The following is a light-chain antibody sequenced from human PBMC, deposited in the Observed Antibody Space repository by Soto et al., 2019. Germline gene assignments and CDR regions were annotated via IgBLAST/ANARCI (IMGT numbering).Light chain of an antibody. J-gene: IGKJ4*01. V-gene: IGKV1-33*01. CDR3: QQYDNLQLT. CDR1: QDIKNY. CDR2: DAS. Sequence: DIQMTQSPSSLSASVGDRVTITCQASQDIKNYLNWYQQKSGKAPKLLIYDASDLETGVPSRFSGSGYGTDFTFTINSLQPEDIATYYCQQYDNLQLTFGGGTKVDIX.